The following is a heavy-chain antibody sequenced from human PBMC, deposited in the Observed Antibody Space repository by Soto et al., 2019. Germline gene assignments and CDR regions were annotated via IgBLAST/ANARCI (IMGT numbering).Heavy chain of an antibody. D-gene: IGHD3-9*01. V-gene: IGHV3-33*01. Sequence: QVQLVESGGGVVQPGRSLRLSCAASGFTFSTYGMHWVRQAPGKGVEWVALIWSDGTNKYYADSVKGRCTISRDNSKKTLYLQMNSLRAEDTAVYYCVRVFDTYYFDLWGQGNMVTVSS. CDR3: VRVFDTYYFDL. J-gene: IGHJ4*02. CDR2: IWSDGTNK. CDR1: GFTFSTYG.